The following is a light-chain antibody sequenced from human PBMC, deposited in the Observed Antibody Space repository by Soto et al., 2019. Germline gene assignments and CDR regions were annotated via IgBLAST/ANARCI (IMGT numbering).Light chain of an antibody. CDR3: QQWSRWPRET. J-gene: IGKJ3*01. Sequence: EVVLTQSPVTLSLSPGERATLSCRASQSVSSYLAWYQQEPGQAPRLVIYEASKRATGIPARFSGSGSGTDFTLTITNLEPEDFAVYFCQQWSRWPRETFGPGTTVDIK. V-gene: IGKV3-11*01. CDR2: EAS. CDR1: QSVSSY.